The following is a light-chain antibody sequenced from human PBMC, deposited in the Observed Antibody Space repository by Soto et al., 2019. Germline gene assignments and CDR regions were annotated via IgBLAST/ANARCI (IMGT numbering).Light chain of an antibody. CDR3: QKYNSAPLT. Sequence: DIHMTPAPSSLSASVGARVCITCRASQGISNYLAWYQQKPGKVPKLLIFVASTLQSGVPSRFSGSGSGTDITLPISSLQPEDVATYYCQKYNSAPLTCGGGTKVDI. CDR2: VAS. V-gene: IGKV1-27*01. J-gene: IGKJ4*01. CDR1: QGISNY.